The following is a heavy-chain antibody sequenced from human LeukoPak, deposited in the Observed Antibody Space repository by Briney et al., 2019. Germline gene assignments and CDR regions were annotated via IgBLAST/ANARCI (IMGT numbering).Heavy chain of an antibody. D-gene: IGHD4-17*01. J-gene: IGHJ6*03. V-gene: IGHV3-11*04. CDR3: ARDLTTVTRSYYYYYMDV. CDR2: ISRSGSTK. CDR1: GFTFSDYN. Sequence: PGGSLRLSCAASGFTFSDYNMRWIRQAPGKGLEWVSSISRSGSTKYYADSVKGRFTISRDNAKNSLYLQMNSLRAEDTAVYYCARDLTTVTRSYYYYYMDVWGKGTTVTISS.